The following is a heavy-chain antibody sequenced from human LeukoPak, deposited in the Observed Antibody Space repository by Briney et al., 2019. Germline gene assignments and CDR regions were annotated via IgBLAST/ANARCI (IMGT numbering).Heavy chain of an antibody. CDR3: AVDSDYQLLSKYYFDY. Sequence: SETLSLTCAVSGYSLSSGYYWGWIRQPPGKGLEWIGNFFYGETTYSNPSLKTRVAISVDAFKNQFSLKLSSVTATDVPVDYCAVDSDYQLLSKYYFDYWGEGSLVTVSS. D-gene: IGHD2-2*01. CDR2: FFYGETT. V-gene: IGHV4-38-2*01. CDR1: GYSLSSGYY. J-gene: IGHJ4*02.